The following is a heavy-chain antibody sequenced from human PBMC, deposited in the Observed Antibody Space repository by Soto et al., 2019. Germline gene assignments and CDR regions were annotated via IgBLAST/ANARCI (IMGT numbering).Heavy chain of an antibody. Sequence: GGSLRLSCAASGFTFSSYAMHWVRQAPGKGLEWVAVISYDGSNKYYADSVKGRFTISRDNSKNTLYLQMNSLRAEDTAVYYCARDSKYSSSWSYYYYYGMDVWGQGTTVTVSS. CDR2: ISYDGSNK. CDR3: ARDSKYSSSWSYYYYYGMDV. J-gene: IGHJ6*02. V-gene: IGHV3-30-3*01. CDR1: GFTFSSYA. D-gene: IGHD6-13*01.